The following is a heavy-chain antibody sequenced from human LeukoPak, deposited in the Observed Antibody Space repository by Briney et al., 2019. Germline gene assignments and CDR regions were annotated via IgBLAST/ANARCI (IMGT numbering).Heavy chain of an antibody. CDR1: GGPISSYY. J-gene: IGHJ3*02. CDR3: ARNPRGYNAFDI. CDR2: IYYSGST. V-gene: IGHV4-59*12. Sequence: SETLSLTCTVSGGPISSYYWSWIRQPPGKGLECIGYIYYSGSTNYNPSLKSRVTISVDTSKSQFSLKLSSVTAADTAVYYCARNPRGYNAFDIWGQGTMVTVSS. D-gene: IGHD3-22*01.